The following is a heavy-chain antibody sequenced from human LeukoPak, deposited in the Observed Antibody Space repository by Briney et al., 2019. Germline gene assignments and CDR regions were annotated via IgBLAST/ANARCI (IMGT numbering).Heavy chain of an antibody. V-gene: IGHV4-59*02. CDR3: ARDCTGGSCYPPSDAFDI. J-gene: IGHJ3*02. CDR1: GGSVSSYY. Sequence: SETLSLTCTVSGGSVSSYYWSWVRQPPGQGLERIGYVYYGGTTSYSPSLKSRVTMSIDRSKNQFSLTLFSVTAADTAIYYCARDCTGGSCYPPSDAFDIWGQGTKVTVSS. D-gene: IGHD2-15*01. CDR2: VYYGGTT.